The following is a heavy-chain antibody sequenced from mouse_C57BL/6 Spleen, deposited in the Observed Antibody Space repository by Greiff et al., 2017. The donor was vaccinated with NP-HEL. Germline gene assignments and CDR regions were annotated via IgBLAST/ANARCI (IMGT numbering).Heavy chain of an antibody. J-gene: IGHJ3*01. D-gene: IGHD4-1*01. V-gene: IGHV1-85*01. Sequence: QVQLQQSGPELVKPGASVKLSCKASGYTFTSYDINWVKQRPGQGLEWIGWIYPRDGSTKYNEKFKGKATLTVDTSSSTAYMELHSLTSEDSAVYCCARGTNWAPFAYWGQGTLVTVSA. CDR1: GYTFTSYD. CDR2: IYPRDGST. CDR3: ARGTNWAPFAY.